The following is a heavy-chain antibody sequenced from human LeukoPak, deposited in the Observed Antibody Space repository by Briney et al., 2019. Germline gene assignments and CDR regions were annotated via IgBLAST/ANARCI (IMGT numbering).Heavy chain of an antibody. J-gene: IGHJ4*02. CDR3: ARADMALVPVFDY. V-gene: IGHV3-48*03. D-gene: IGHD5-24*01. CDR1: GFTFRSYE. Sequence: GGSLRLSRAASGFTFRSYEMTWVRQAPGKGLEWVSYISNTAKTLYYADSVKGRFTISRDNAKNSVYLQMNSLRAEDTAVYYCARADMALVPVFDYWGQGTLVTVSS. CDR2: ISNTAKTL.